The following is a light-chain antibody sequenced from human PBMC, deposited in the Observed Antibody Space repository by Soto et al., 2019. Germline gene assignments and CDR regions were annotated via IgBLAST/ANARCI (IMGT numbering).Light chain of an antibody. Sequence: EIVLTQSPGTLSLTPGERATLSCRASQSVSSGYLAWYQQKPGQAPRLLIHGATSRATGIPARFSGSGSGTDFTLTISSLEPEDFAVYYCQQRSNWPGTFGQGTKVDIK. CDR2: GAT. V-gene: IGKV3D-20*02. J-gene: IGKJ1*01. CDR1: QSVSSGY. CDR3: QQRSNWPGT.